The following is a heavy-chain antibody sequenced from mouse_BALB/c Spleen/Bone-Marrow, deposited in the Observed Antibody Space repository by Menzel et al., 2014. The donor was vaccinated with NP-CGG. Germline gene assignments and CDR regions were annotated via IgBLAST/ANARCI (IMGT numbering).Heavy chain of an antibody. Sequence: QVQLKESGAELVRPGTSVKISCKASGYAFTNYWLGWVKQRPGHGLEWIGDIYPGSGNTYYTEKFKGKATLTADTSSSTAYMQLSSLTSEDSAAYFCARRRSLDYWGQGTILTVSS. CDR3: ARRRSLDY. V-gene: IGHV1-63*02. J-gene: IGHJ2*01. CDR1: GYAFTNYW. CDR2: IYPGSGNT.